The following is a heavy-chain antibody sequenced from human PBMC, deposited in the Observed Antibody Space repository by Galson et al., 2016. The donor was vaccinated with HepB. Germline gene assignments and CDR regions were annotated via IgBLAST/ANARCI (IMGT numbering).Heavy chain of an antibody. J-gene: IGHJ3*02. CDR2: ISSRGRTI. D-gene: IGHD2-21*02. CDR1: AFSFSDYY. CDR3: ARGAIVAVSGRAFDI. V-gene: IGHV3-11*01. Sequence: SLRLSCAASAFSFSDYYMTWIRQAPGKGLEWVSYISSRGRTIYYADSVKGRFPISRDNAKNSLYLQMNSLRADDTAVYYCARGAIVAVSGRAFDIWGQGTPVAVSS.